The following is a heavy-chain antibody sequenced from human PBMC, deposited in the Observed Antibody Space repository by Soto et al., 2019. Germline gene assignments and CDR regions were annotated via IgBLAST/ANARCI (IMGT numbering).Heavy chain of an antibody. Sequence: EVQLLESGGGLVQPGGSLRLSCAASGFTFSSYAMSWVRQAPGKGLEWVSAISGSGGSTYYADSVKGRFTISRDNSKNTQYLQMNSLRAEDTAVYYCAKDYDFWSGYPLYYFDYWGQGTLVTVSS. D-gene: IGHD3-3*01. J-gene: IGHJ4*02. CDR1: GFTFSSYA. CDR3: AKDYDFWSGYPLYYFDY. CDR2: ISGSGGST. V-gene: IGHV3-23*01.